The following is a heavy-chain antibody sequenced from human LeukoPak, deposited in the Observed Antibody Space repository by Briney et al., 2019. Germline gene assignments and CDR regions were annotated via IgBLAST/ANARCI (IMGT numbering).Heavy chain of an antibody. Sequence: GGSLRLSCAASEFSVGSNYMTWVRQAPGKGLEWVSLIYSGGSTYYADSVEGRFTISRDNSKNTLYLQMNSLRAEDTAVYYCAKDHYYGSGSYPPLFDYWGQGTLVTVSS. V-gene: IGHV3-66*01. CDR1: EFSVGSNY. CDR2: IYSGGST. D-gene: IGHD3-10*01. J-gene: IGHJ4*02. CDR3: AKDHYYGSGSYPPLFDY.